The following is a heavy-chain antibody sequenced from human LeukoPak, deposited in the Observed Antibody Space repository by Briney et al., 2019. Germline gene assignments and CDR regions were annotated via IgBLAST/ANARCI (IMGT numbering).Heavy chain of an antibody. CDR2: IRSDGSNK. CDR1: GFTFSSYG. Sequence: GGSLGLSCAASGFTFSSYGMHWVRQAPGKGLEWVAFIRSDGSNKYYADSVKGRFTISRDNSKNTLYLQMNSLGAEVTAVYYCAKDPDYDFWSNYYIDYWGQGTLVTVSS. D-gene: IGHD3-3*01. CDR3: AKDPDYDFWSNYYIDY. J-gene: IGHJ4*02. V-gene: IGHV3-30*02.